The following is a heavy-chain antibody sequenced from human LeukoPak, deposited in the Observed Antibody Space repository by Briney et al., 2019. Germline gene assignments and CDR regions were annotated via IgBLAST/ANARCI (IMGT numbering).Heavy chain of an antibody. Sequence: ASVNVSCKASGYTFTGYYMHWVRQAPGQGLEWMGWIRPNSGGTNYAQKFQGRVTMTRDTSISTACMELSRLRSDDTAVYYCARDPEGFDYWGQGTLVTVSS. CDR1: GYTFTGYY. CDR3: ARDPEGFDY. CDR2: IRPNSGGT. V-gene: IGHV1-2*02. D-gene: IGHD1-14*01. J-gene: IGHJ4*02.